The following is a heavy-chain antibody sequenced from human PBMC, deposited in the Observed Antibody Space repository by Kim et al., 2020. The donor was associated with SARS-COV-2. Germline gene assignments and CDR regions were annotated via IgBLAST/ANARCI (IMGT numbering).Heavy chain of an antibody. J-gene: IGHJ4*02. D-gene: IGHD5-12*01. V-gene: IGHV3-21*01. Sequence: ESVKGRFTISRDNAKNSLYLQMNSLRAEDTAVDYCARGGPLPVDTISFDYWGQGTLVTVSS. CDR3: ARGGPLPVDTISFDY.